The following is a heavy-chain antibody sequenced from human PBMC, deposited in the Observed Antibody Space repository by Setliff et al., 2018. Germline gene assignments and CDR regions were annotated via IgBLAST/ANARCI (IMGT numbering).Heavy chain of an antibody. V-gene: IGHV5-51*01. CDR2: IYPGDSDT. CDR3: ARVTPDYYYYYGMDV. CDR1: GYSFSNYW. J-gene: IGHJ6*02. D-gene: IGHD5-18*01. Sequence: GESLKISCQASGYSFSNYWIGWVRQMPGKGLEWMGIIYPGDSDTRYSPSFQGQVTISADKSISTAYLQWSSLKASDTAMYYCARVTPDYYYYYGMDVWGQGTTVTVSS.